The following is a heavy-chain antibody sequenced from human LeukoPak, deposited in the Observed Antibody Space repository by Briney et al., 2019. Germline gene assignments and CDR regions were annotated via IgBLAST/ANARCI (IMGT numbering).Heavy chain of an antibody. CDR2: IIPIFGTA. Sequence: ASVKVSCKASGYTFTSYDISWVRQAPGQGLEWMGGIIPIFGTANYAQKFQGRVTITADKSTSTAYMELSSLRSEDTDVYYCARDTSYGDYGGDWFDPWGQGTQVTVSS. CDR1: GYTFTSYD. D-gene: IGHD4-17*01. CDR3: ARDTSYGDYGGDWFDP. V-gene: IGHV1-69*06. J-gene: IGHJ5*02.